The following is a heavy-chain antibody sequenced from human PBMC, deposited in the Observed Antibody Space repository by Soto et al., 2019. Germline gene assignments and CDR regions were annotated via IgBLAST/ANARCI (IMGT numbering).Heavy chain of an antibody. V-gene: IGHV3-30-3*01. CDR2: ILYDGSVQ. CDR3: AREARVAALSCFGP. Sequence: WGSRRLSCAGSGFPFSNYAVNWVRQDPGKGLEWVAVILYDGSVQHYADSVKGRFTVSRDNSKYTVYLQMNSLTPEDTATYYCAREARVAALSCFGPRGPGNAVTVS. CDR1: GFPFSNYA. J-gene: IGHJ6*02. D-gene: IGHD6-6*01.